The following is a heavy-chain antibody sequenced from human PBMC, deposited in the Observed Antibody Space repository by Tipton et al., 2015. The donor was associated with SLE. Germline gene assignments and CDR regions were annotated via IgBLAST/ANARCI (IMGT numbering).Heavy chain of an antibody. CDR1: GGSISSGGYS. J-gene: IGHJ4*02. CDR2: IYHSGST. CDR3: AREGAATWYFDY. Sequence: TLSLTCAVSGGSISSGGYSWSWIRQPPGKGLEWIGYIYHSGSTNYNPSLKSRVTISVDTSKNQFSLKLSSVTAADTAVYYCAREGAATWYFDYWGQGTLVTVSS. D-gene: IGHD3-16*01. V-gene: IGHV4-30-2*01.